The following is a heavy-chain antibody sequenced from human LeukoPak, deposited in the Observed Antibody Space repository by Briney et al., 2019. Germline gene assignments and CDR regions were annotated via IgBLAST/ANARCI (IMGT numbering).Heavy chain of an antibody. CDR1: GFTFSSYW. D-gene: IGHD1-26*01. Sequence: GGSLRLSCAASGFTFSSYWVSWVRPGPGEGVGWVGKIKQDGSEKYYVDSVKGRFTISRDNAKNSLYLQMNSLRAEDTAVYYCARVAAGRYYYYYYYMDVWGKGTTVTVSS. CDR2: IKQDGSEK. J-gene: IGHJ6*03. V-gene: IGHV3-7*01. CDR3: ARVAAGRYYYYYYYMDV.